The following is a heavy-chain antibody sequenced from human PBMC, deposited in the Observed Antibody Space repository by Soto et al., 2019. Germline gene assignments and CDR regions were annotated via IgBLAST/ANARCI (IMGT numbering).Heavy chain of an antibody. D-gene: IGHD3-10*01. J-gene: IGHJ6*02. V-gene: IGHV3-23*01. CDR2: ISGSGGST. Sequence: EVQLLESGGGLVQPGGSLRLSCAASGFTFSSYAMSWVRQAPGKGLEWVSAISGSGGSTYYADSVKGRFTISRDNSKNTRYLQMNSLRAEDTAVYYCAKGGRFGELLLGTGGMDVWGQGTTVSVSS. CDR1: GFTFSSYA. CDR3: AKGGRFGELLLGTGGMDV.